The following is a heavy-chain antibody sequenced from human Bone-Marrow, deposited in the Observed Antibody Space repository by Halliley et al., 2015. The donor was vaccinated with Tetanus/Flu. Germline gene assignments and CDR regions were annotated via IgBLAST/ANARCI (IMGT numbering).Heavy chain of an antibody. CDR2: VYSSGST. CDR1: GGSINSFY. J-gene: IGHJ2*01. V-gene: IGHV4-59*01. Sequence: TLSLTCTVSGGSINSFYWSWIRQSPGKGLEWIGYVYSSGSTNYNPSLKSRVTLSVDTAKNQFSLRLSSVTAADTAVYYCARDVPMNYYDSSGSYIGSVRYFDFWGRGTLVTVPS. D-gene: IGHD3-22*01. CDR3: ARDVPMNYYDSSGSYIGSVRYFDF.